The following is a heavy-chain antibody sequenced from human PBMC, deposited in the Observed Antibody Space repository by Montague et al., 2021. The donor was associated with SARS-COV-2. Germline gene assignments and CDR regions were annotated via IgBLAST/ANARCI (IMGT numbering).Heavy chain of an antibody. J-gene: IGHJ4*02. Sequence: SETLSLTCTVSGGSISSYYWSWIRQPPGKGLEWIGYIYYSGSTNYNPSLKSRVTISVDTSKNQFSLKLSSVTAADTAVYYCAREYPGFTLDYWGQGTLVTVSP. D-gene: IGHD6-25*01. CDR3: AREYPGFTLDY. V-gene: IGHV4-59*01. CDR1: GGSISSYY. CDR2: IYYSGST.